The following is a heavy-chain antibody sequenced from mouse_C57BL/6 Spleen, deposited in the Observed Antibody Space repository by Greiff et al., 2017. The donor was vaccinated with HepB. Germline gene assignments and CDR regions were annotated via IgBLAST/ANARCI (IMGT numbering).Heavy chain of an antibody. CDR3: ARPTMITTRGVAY. Sequence: DVMLVESGGGLVKPGGSLKLSCAASGFTFSDYGMHWVRQAPEKGLEWVAYISSGSSTIYYADTVKGRFTISRDNAKNTLFLQMTSLRSEDTAMYYCARPTMITTRGVAYWGQGTLVTVSA. D-gene: IGHD2-4*01. CDR1: GFTFSDYG. CDR2: ISSGSSTI. J-gene: IGHJ3*01. V-gene: IGHV5-17*01.